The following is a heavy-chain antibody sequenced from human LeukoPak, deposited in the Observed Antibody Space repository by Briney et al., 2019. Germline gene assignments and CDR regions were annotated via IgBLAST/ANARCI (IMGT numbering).Heavy chain of an antibody. V-gene: IGHV1-69*05. Sequence: ASVKVSCKASGNTFRKYAISWVRQAPGQGLEWMGGIIPMFGTANYAQKFKGRVTITTDESTSKTYMEVSSLRSEDTAVYYCARAETRNEAYYDLWSGSYNWFDPWGQGTLVTVSS. J-gene: IGHJ5*02. CDR1: GNTFRKYA. D-gene: IGHD3-3*01. CDR2: IIPMFGTA. CDR3: ARAETRNEAYYDLWSGSYNWFDP.